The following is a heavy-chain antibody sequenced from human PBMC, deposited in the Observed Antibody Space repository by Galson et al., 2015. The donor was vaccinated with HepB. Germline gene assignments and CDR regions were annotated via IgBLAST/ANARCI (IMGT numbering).Heavy chain of an antibody. Sequence: SLRLSCAASGFTVSSNYMSWVRQAPGKGLEWVSVIYSGGSTYYADSVKGRFTISRDNSKNTLYLQMNSLRAEDTAVYYCARVRLENYYDSSGPFDYWGQGTLVTVSS. D-gene: IGHD3-22*01. CDR2: IYSGGST. J-gene: IGHJ4*02. CDR3: ARVRLENYYDSSGPFDY. CDR1: GFTVSSNY. V-gene: IGHV3-66*01.